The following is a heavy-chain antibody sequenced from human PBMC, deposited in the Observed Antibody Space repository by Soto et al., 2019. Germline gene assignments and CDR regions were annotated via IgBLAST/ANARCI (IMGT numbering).Heavy chain of an antibody. CDR3: AGGSCGGDCYSSYYYYGMDV. CDR2: IDYSGST. Sequence: SETLSLTCSVSGGSVSNYYWNWLRQPPGKGLEWIGYIDYSGSTNYNPSLKSRVTISVDTSKNQFSLKLSFVTAADTAMYYCAGGSCGGDCYSSYYYYGMDVWGQGTAVTVSS. V-gene: IGHV4-59*08. D-gene: IGHD2-21*02. J-gene: IGHJ6*02. CDR1: GGSVSNYY.